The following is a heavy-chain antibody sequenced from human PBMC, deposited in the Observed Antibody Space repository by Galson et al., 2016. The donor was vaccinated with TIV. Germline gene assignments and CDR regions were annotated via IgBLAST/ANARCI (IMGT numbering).Heavy chain of an antibody. J-gene: IGHJ4*02. CDR1: GFIFDNYV. CDR3: ATLTGDEGHFDY. Sequence: SLRLSCAASGFIFDNYVMHWVRQAPGKGLECVSLISWDGQRPYYADSVKGRFTISRDNSRNSLFLQMDSLRTEDTALYYYATLTGDEGHFDYWGQGTPVTVFS. D-gene: IGHD7-27*01. CDR2: ISWDGQRP. V-gene: IGHV3-43*01.